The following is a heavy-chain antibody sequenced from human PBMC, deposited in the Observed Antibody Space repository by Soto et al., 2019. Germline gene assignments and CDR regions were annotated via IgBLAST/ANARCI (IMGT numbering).Heavy chain of an antibody. Sequence: EVQLVESGGGLVQPGGSLRLSCAASGFTFSSYDMNWVRQAPGKGLEWVSYISSNSYTIYYADSVKGRFTISRDNAKNSLYLKMNSLRDEDTAVYYCARELVVVAAKVYYGMDVWGQGTTVTVSS. D-gene: IGHD2-15*01. CDR2: ISSNSYTI. J-gene: IGHJ6*02. CDR1: GFTFSSYD. CDR3: ARELVVVAAKVYYGMDV. V-gene: IGHV3-48*02.